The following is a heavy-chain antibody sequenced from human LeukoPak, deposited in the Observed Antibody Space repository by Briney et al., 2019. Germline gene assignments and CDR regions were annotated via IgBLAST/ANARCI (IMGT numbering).Heavy chain of an antibody. V-gene: IGHV3-21*01. CDR2: ISSSSSYI. CDR1: GFTFSSYS. D-gene: IGHD2-2*01. CDR3: ARDGRGVVVGY. J-gene: IGHJ4*02. Sequence: GGSLRLSCAASGFTFSSYSMNWVRQAPGKGLEWVSSISSSSSYIYYADSVKGRLTISRDNAKNSLYLQMNSLRAEDTAVYYCARDGRGVVVGYWGQGTLVTVSS.